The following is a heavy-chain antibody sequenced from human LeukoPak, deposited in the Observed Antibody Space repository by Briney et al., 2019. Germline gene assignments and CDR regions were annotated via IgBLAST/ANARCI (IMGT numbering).Heavy chain of an antibody. CDR1: GFTFSSYA. CDR2: ISCSGGST. V-gene: IGHV3-23*01. D-gene: IGHD2-2*01. CDR3: AKDVLSASCYYFDY. Sequence: GGSLRLSCAASGFTFSSYAMSWVRQAPGKGLEWVSAISCSGGSTYYADSVKGRFNISRDNSKDTLYLQMNSLRAEDTAVYYCAKDVLSASCYYFDYWGKGTLVTVSS. J-gene: IGHJ4*02.